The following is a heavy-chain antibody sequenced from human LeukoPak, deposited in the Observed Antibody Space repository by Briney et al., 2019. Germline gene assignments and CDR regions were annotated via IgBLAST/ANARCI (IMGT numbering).Heavy chain of an antibody. Sequence: PGGSLRLSCVGSGFTFSSYGIHWVRQAPGKGLEWLAVISYDGSNKYYADSVKGRFTISRDNSKNTLYLQMNSLRAEDTAVYYCAKDAVVVVAARGAAYYYYYMDVWGKGTTVTVSS. J-gene: IGHJ6*03. CDR2: ISYDGSNK. CDR1: GFTFSSYG. D-gene: IGHD2-15*01. V-gene: IGHV3-30*18. CDR3: AKDAVVVVAARGAAYYYYYMDV.